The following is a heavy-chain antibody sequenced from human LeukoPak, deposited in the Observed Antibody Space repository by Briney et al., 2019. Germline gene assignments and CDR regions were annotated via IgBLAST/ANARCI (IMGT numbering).Heavy chain of an antibody. CDR2: IYYSGST. V-gene: IGHV4-30-4*01. Sequence: PSETLSLTCTVSGGSISSGDYYWSWIRQPPGKGLEWIGYIYYSGSTYYNPSLKSRVTISVDTSKNQFSLKLSSVTAADTAVYYCARFGLAARPDAFDIWGQGTMVTVSS. D-gene: IGHD6-6*01. CDR3: ARFGLAARPDAFDI. J-gene: IGHJ3*02. CDR1: GGSISSGDYY.